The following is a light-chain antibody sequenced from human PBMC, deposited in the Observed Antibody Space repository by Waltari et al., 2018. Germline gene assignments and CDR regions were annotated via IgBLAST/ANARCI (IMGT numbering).Light chain of an antibody. CDR1: QSVLYTSNNKNY. J-gene: IGKJ2*01. CDR3: QQCYTFPYT. CDR2: WAS. V-gene: IGKV4-1*01. Sequence: DIVLTQAPDSMAVSLGERATINCKSSQSVLYTSNNKNYLVWYQQKPGQPPKLLITWASTRESGVPERFSGSGSGTDFTLTISSLQAEDVAVYFCQQCYTFPYTFGQGTKLEIK.